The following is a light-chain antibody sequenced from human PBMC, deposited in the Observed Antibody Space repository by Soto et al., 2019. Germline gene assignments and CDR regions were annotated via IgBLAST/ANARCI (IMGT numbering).Light chain of an antibody. CDR3: RHYNNWPRR. Sequence: EIVMTQSPATLSVSPGERATLSCRASQSISSNLAWYQRKPGQAPRLLIYGASTRATGIPARFSGSGSGTEFTLTVSSVQSEEFAVYFCRHYNNWPRRFGQGTKLEIK. J-gene: IGKJ2*01. V-gene: IGKV3-15*01. CDR2: GAS. CDR1: QSISSN.